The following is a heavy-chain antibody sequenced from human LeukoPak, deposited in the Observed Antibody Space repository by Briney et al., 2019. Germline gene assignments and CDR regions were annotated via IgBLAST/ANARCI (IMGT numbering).Heavy chain of an antibody. CDR2: MNPNSGNT. CDR1: GYTFTSYD. CDR3: ARGLSSSGWYSQKTSHFDY. V-gene: IGHV1-8*01. D-gene: IGHD6-19*01. Sequence: ASVKVSCKASGYTFTSYDINWVRQATGQGLEWMGWMNPNSGNTGYAQKFQGRVTMTRNTSISTAYMELSSLRSEDTAVYYCARGLSSSGWYSQKTSHFDYWGQGTLVTVSS. J-gene: IGHJ4*02.